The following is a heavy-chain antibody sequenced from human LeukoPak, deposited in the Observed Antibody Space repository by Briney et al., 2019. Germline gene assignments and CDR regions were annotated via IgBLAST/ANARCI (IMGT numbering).Heavy chain of an antibody. Sequence: GASVKVSCKASGGTFSSYATSWVRQAPGQGLEWMGGIIPIFGTANYAQKFQGRVTITADESTSTAYMELSSLRSEDTAVYYCARERAVAGSPFDYWGQGTLVTVSS. CDR3: ARERAVAGSPFDY. CDR2: IIPIFGTA. D-gene: IGHD6-19*01. CDR1: GGTFSSYA. V-gene: IGHV1-69*13. J-gene: IGHJ4*02.